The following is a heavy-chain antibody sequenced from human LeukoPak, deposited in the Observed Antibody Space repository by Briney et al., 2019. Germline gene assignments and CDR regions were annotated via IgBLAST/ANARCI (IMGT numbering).Heavy chain of an antibody. CDR1: GVSISSSSYY. D-gene: IGHD5-18*01. CDR3: ASEQIHLWSAVSDYYYYMDV. J-gene: IGHJ6*03. V-gene: IGHV4-61*02. Sequence: PSETLSLTCTVSGVSISSSSYYWGWIRQPAGKGLEWIGRIYTSGNINYNPSLKSRVTMSVDTSKNQFSLKLTSVTAADTAVYYCASEQIHLWSAVSDYYYYMDVWGKGTTVTISS. CDR2: IYTSGNI.